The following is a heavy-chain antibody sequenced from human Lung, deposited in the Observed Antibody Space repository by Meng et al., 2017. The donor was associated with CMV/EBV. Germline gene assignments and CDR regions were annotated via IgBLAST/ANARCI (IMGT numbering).Heavy chain of an antibody. J-gene: IGHJ4*02. CDR3: AKDRAPPEDYYFDY. V-gene: IGHV3-33*06. Sequence: SCAASGFTFSSYGMHWVRQAPGKGLEWVAVIWYDGSNKYYADSVKGRFTISRDNSKNTLYLQMNSLRAEDTAVYYCAKDRAPPEDYYFDYWGQGTXVTGSS. D-gene: IGHD1-26*01. CDR1: GFTFSSYG. CDR2: IWYDGSNK.